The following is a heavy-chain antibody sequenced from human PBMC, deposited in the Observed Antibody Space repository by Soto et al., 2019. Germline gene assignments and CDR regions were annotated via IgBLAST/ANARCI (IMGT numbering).Heavy chain of an antibody. CDR3: ARDGYCSGGSCYSVPVFDY. CDR2: TWYDGSNK. CDR1: GFTFSSYG. D-gene: IGHD2-15*01. V-gene: IGHV3-33*01. Sequence: QVQLVESGGGVVQPGRSLRLSCAASGFTFSSYGMHWVRQAPGKGLEWVAVTWYDGSNKYYADSVKGRFTISRDNSKNKLYLQMNSLRAEDTAVYYCARDGYCSGGSCYSVPVFDYWGQGTLVTVSS. J-gene: IGHJ4*02.